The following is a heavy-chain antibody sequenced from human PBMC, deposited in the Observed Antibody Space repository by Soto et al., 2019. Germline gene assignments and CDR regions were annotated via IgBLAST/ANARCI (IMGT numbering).Heavy chain of an antibody. J-gene: IGHJ6*02. D-gene: IGHD2-8*01. CDR1: GYRFSSYW. Sequence: GESLKISCQGSGYRFSSYWIAWVRQMPGEGLEWMGIIYPGDSDTIYSPSFQGQVAFSVDKSTSTAYLQWSSLKASDTAMYYCARQGSNGAYYYGMDVWGQGTTVTVS. CDR2: IYPGDSDT. CDR3: ARQGSNGAYYYGMDV. V-gene: IGHV5-51*01.